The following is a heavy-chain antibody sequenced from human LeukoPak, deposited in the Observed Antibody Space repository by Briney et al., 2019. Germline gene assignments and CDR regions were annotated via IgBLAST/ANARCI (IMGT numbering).Heavy chain of an antibody. CDR1: GYTFNGYY. V-gene: IGHV1-2*02. Sequence: ASVKVSCKASGYTFNGYYMHWVRQAPGQGLEWMGWINPNSGGTNYAQKFQGRVTMTRDTSISTAYMELSRLRSDDTAVYYCARDYAVLRDIVVVVAAPDYWGQGTLVTVSS. CDR2: INPNSGGT. CDR3: ARDYAVLRDIVVVVAAPDY. J-gene: IGHJ4*02. D-gene: IGHD2-15*01.